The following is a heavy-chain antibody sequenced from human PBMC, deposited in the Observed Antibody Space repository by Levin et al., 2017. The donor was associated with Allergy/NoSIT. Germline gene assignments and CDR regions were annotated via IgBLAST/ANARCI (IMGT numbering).Heavy chain of an antibody. J-gene: IGHJ4*02. CDR1: GGSFSGYE. Sequence: SETLSLTCVVYGGSFSGYEWGWIRQSPGRGLEWIGEVDHSDYPKYNPSLKSRVTMSVDTSKNQLSLKLASVTAADTAVYYLPREEDDYDSSGGFRVAAYWGQGTWVTVSS. V-gene: IGHV4-34*01. D-gene: IGHD3-22*01. CDR3: PREEDDYDSSGGFRVAAY. CDR2: VDHSDYP.